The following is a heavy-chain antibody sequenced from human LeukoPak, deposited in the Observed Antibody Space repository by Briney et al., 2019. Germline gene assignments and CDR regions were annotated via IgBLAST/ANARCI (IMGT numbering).Heavy chain of an antibody. D-gene: IGHD6-19*01. CDR3: ARVPQWAVGSGWFDY. V-gene: IGHV1-2*02. Sequence: RASVKVSCKASGYTFTGYYMHWVRQAPGQGLEWMGWINPNRGGTNYAQKFQGRVTMTRDTSISTAYMELSRLRSDDTAVYYCARVPQWAVGSGWFDYWGQGTLVTVSS. CDR1: GYTFTGYY. CDR2: INPNRGGT. J-gene: IGHJ4*02.